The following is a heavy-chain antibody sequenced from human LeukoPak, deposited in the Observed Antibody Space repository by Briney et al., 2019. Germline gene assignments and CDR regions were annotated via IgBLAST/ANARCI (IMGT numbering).Heavy chain of an antibody. V-gene: IGHV4-59*08. CDR3: ARHAHREMATIHFDY. CDR2: IYYSGST. J-gene: IGHJ4*02. D-gene: IGHD5-24*01. CDR1: GGSISSYY. Sequence: SDTLSLTCTVSGGSISSYYWSWIRQPPGKGLEWIGYIYYSGSTNYNPSLKSRATISVDTSKNQLSLKLSSVTAADTAVYYCARHAHREMATIHFDYWGQGTLVTVSS.